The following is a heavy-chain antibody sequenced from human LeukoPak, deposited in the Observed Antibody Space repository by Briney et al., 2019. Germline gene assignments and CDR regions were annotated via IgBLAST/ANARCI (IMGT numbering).Heavy chain of an antibody. CDR3: ARAGLRYFDWLSSGNFDY. Sequence: GASVKVSCKASGYTFTSYYMHWVRQAPGQGLEWMGIINPSGGSTSYAQKFQGRVTMTRDTSTSTVYMELSSLRSEDTAVYYCARAGLRYFDWLSSGNFDYWGQGTLVTVSS. D-gene: IGHD3-9*01. CDR1: GYTFTSYY. V-gene: IGHV1-46*01. CDR2: INPSGGST. J-gene: IGHJ4*02.